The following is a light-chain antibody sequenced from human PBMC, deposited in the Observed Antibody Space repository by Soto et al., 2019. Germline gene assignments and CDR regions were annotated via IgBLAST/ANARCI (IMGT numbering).Light chain of an antibody. CDR2: GAF. CDR1: QSVRTF. V-gene: IGKV1-39*01. CDR3: QQTYGAPMYT. J-gene: IGKJ2*01. Sequence: DIQLTQSPSYLSASIGDRVTITCRASQSVRTFLNWYQQKPGLAPKLLISGAFSLHTGVPSRFDGSRSATDFALTIISLQPEDFATYYCQQTYGAPMYTFGQGTKLEIK.